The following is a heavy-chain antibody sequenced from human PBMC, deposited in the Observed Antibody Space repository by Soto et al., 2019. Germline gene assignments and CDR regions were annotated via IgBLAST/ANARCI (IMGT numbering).Heavy chain of an antibody. CDR2: IYYSGST. CDR1: GGSISSGGYY. CDR3: SAAPDGAFAI. J-gene: IGHJ3*02. V-gene: IGHV4-31*03. Sequence: QVQLQESGPGLVKPSQTLSLTCTVSGGSISSGGYYWSWIRQHPGKGLEWIGYIYYSGSTYYNPSLKRRVSISVDTSKNHFSLKRSSVTAADTAVYYCSAAPDGAFAIWGQGTMVTVSS.